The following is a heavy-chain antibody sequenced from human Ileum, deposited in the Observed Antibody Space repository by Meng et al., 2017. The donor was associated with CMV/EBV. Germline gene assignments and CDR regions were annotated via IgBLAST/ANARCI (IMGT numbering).Heavy chain of an antibody. CDR3: AKDSGVETYYLDY. J-gene: IGHJ4*02. Sequence: GESLKISCVASGFTFRSHGMHWVRQAPGKGLEWVAFILYDGSNGYYVESVKGRFTISRDNSKNTLYLQMNNLRPEDTALYFCAKDSGVETYYLDYWGQGTLVTVSS. D-gene: IGHD3-3*01. CDR2: ILYDGSNG. V-gene: IGHV3-30*02. CDR1: GFTFRSHG.